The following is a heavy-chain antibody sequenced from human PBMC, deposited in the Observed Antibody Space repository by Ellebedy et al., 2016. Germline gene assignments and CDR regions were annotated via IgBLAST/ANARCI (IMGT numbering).Heavy chain of an antibody. CDR2: IYYSGST. J-gene: IGHJ6*03. CDR1: GGSISSYY. Sequence: SETLSLXXTVSGGSISSYYWSWIRQPAGKGLEWIGYIYYSGSTNYNPSLKSRVTISVDTSKNQFSLKLSSVTAADTAVYYCASTVVPAAPYYYYYYYMDVWGKGTTVTVSS. CDR3: ASTVVPAAPYYYYYYYMDV. D-gene: IGHD2-2*01. V-gene: IGHV4-59*01.